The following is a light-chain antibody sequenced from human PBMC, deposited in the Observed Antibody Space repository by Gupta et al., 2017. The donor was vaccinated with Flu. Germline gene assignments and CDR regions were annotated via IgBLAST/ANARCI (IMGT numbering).Light chain of an antibody. CDR2: GAS. Sequence: EIVFTQLPGTLSLSPGERATLSGRARHSVRSSYLAWYQQKPGQAPRLRIYGASSRATGIPDRFSGSGSGTEFTLTISRLEPEDFAVYYCQQDGSSPRTFGQGTKVEIK. V-gene: IGKV3-20*01. CDR1: HSVRSSY. CDR3: QQDGSSPRT. J-gene: IGKJ1*01.